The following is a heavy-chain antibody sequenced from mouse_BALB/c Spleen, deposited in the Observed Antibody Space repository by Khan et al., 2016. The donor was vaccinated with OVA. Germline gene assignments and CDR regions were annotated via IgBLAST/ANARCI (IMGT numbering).Heavy chain of an antibody. V-gene: IGHV5-6*01. CDR2: LSSGGSYT. Sequence: EVQVVESGGDLVKPGGSLKLSCAASGFTFSTYGMSWVRQTPDKRLEWVAALSSGGSYTYYPDSVKGRFIISRDNAKNTLYLQMSSLKSEDTAMYYCTRLAYYYNSGGFAYWGQGTLVTVSA. CDR1: GFTFSTYG. CDR3: TRLAYYYNSGGFAY. J-gene: IGHJ3*01. D-gene: IGHD1-1*01.